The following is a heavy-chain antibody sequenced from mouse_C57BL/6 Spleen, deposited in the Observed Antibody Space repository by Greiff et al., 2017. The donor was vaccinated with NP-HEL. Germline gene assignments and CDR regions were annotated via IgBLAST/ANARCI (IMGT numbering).Heavy chain of an antibody. Sequence: QVQLQQSGAELVKPGASVKISCKASVYAFSSYWMNWVKQRPGKGLEWIGQIYPGDGDTNYNGKFKGKATLTADKSSSTAYMQLSSLTSEDSAVYFCARGGYYYGSSYDFDYWGQGTTLTVSS. D-gene: IGHD1-1*01. CDR1: VYAFSSYW. J-gene: IGHJ2*01. CDR2: IYPGDGDT. CDR3: ARGGYYYGSSYDFDY. V-gene: IGHV1-80*01.